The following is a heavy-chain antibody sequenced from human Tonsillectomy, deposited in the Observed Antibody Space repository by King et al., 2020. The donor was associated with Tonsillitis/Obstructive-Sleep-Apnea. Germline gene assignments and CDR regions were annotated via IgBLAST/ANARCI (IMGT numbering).Heavy chain of an antibody. D-gene: IGHD6-13*01. Sequence: VQLVESGGGLVQPGRSLRLFCAVSGFTFDDYALHWVRQAPGKGLEWVSGIGWSSGIIGYADSVKGRFTISRDNAKNSLYLQMNSLRVEDTALYYCAKNPIAAAGSYYYYDMDVWGKGTTVTVSS. CDR1: GFTFDDYA. CDR3: AKNPIAAAGSYYYYDMDV. V-gene: IGHV3-9*01. J-gene: IGHJ6*03. CDR2: IGWSSGII.